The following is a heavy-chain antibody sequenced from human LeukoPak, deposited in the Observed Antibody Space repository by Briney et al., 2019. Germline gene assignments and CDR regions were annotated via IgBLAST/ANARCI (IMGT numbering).Heavy chain of an antibody. D-gene: IGHD3-10*01. J-gene: IGHJ4*02. CDR2: IYYSGST. CDR3: ARDSGWFGD. Sequence: PSETLSLTCTVSGGSISSYYWIWIRQPPGKGLEWIGYIYYSGSTNYNPSLKSRVTISVDTSKNQFSLKLSSVTAADTAVYYCARDSGWFGDWGQGTLVTVSS. CDR1: GGSISSYY. V-gene: IGHV4-59*01.